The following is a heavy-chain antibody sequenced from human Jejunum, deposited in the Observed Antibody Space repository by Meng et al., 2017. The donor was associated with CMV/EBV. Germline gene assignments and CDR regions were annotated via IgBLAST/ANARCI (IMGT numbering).Heavy chain of an antibody. Sequence: WVRQAPGKGLEWVANIKEDGSQTSYVDSVKGRFTISRDNARNSLCLQMNSLRVEDTAMYYCARYNSSASHDFWGQGTLVTVSS. J-gene: IGHJ4*02. CDR2: IKEDGSQT. D-gene: IGHD6-19*01. V-gene: IGHV3-7*01. CDR3: ARYNSSASHDF.